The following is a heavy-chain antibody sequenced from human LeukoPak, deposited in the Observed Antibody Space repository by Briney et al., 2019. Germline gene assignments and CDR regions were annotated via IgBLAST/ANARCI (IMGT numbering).Heavy chain of an antibody. CDR2: INAGNGNT. V-gene: IGHV1-3*01. CDR3: ARGGRGYVFPWFDP. J-gene: IGHJ5*02. CDR1: GYTFTSYA. Sequence: ASVKVSCKASGYTFTSYAMHWVRQAPGQRLEWMGWINAGNGNTKYSQKFQGRVTITRDTSASTAYMELSSLRSEDTAVYYCARGGRGYVFPWFDPWGQGTLVTVSS. D-gene: IGHD5-12*01.